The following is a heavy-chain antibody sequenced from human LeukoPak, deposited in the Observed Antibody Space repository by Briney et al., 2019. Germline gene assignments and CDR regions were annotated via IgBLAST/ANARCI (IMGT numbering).Heavy chain of an antibody. CDR1: GFTFSSYE. CDR3: SAGEGYYDSSDYYSAWAFNV. V-gene: IGHV3-48*03. D-gene: IGHD3-22*01. CDR2: ISSSGSTI. Sequence: GGSPRLSCAASGFTFSSYEMNWVRQAPGKGLEWVSYISSSGSTIYYADSVKGRFTISRDNAKNSLYLQMNSLRAEDTAVYYCSAGEGYYDSSDYYSAWAFNVWGQGTMVTVSS. J-gene: IGHJ3*01.